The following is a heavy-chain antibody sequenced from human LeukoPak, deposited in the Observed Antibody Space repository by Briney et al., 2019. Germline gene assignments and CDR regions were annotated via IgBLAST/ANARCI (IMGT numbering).Heavy chain of an antibody. J-gene: IGHJ4*02. D-gene: IGHD6-6*01. CDR3: ARHGTLYGSSSKFDN. Sequence: PSETLSLTCSVSGGSISSSNSHWGWIRQPPGKGLEWVGSIDNRGNTYYNPSLKSRVTISVDTSKNQFSLKLSSVTAADTAAYYCARHGTLYGSSSKFDNWGQGTLVTVSS. CDR2: IDNRGNT. CDR1: GGSISSSNSH. V-gene: IGHV4-39*01.